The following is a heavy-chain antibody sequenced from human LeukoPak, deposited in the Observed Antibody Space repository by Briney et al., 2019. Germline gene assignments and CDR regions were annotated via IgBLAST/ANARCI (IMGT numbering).Heavy chain of an antibody. CDR2: IYHSGST. CDR1: GYSISSGYY. D-gene: IGHD2-2*02. V-gene: IGHV4-38-2*02. Sequence: SETLSLTCTVSGYSISSGYYWGWIRQPPGKGLEWIGSIYHSGSTYYNPSLKSRVTISVDTSKNQFSLKLSSVTAADTAVYYCAREEDIVVVPAAIPGNYWGQGTLVTVSS. CDR3: AREEDIVVVPAAIPGNY. J-gene: IGHJ4*02.